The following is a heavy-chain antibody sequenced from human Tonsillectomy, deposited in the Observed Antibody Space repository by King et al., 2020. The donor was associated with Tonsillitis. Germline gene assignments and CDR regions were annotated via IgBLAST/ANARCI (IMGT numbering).Heavy chain of an antibody. Sequence: VQLVESGGGLVQPGGSLRLSCAASGFTFSTYAMSWVRQAPGKGLEWVSAIRGSGGSTYYADTGKGRFTISRDNSKNTLYLQMNSLRDDDTAVYYCAKGGVEATTLSWFDPWGQGTLVTVSS. J-gene: IGHJ5*02. V-gene: IGHV3-23*04. CDR3: AKGGVEATTLSWFDP. D-gene: IGHD1-26*01. CDR1: GFTFSTYA. CDR2: IRGSGGST.